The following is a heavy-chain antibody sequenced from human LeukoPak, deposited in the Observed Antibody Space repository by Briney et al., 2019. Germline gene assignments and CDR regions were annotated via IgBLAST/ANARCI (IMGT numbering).Heavy chain of an antibody. Sequence: GGSLRLSCAASGFTFSSYEMNWVRQAPGKGLEWVGRIKSKTDGGTTDYAAPVKGRFTISRDDSKNTLYLQMNSLKTEDTAVYYCTTDLSYYDILTGYYWAKAFDYWGQGTLVTVSS. V-gene: IGHV3-15*01. J-gene: IGHJ4*02. CDR2: IKSKTDGGTT. CDR1: GFTFSSYE. CDR3: TTDLSYYDILTGYYWAKAFDY. D-gene: IGHD3-9*01.